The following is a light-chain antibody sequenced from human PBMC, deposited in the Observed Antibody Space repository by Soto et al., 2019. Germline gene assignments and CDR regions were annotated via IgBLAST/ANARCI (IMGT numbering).Light chain of an antibody. CDR2: GAS. J-gene: IGKJ3*01. Sequence: EIVLTQSPGTLSLSPGERATLSCRASQSVTINYLAWYQQKPGQAPRLLVYGASTRATGIPDRFSGSGSGTDFTLTISRLEPEDFAVYYCQQYGGSPLFTFGPGTRVDFK. CDR3: QQYGGSPLFT. V-gene: IGKV3-20*01. CDR1: QSVTINY.